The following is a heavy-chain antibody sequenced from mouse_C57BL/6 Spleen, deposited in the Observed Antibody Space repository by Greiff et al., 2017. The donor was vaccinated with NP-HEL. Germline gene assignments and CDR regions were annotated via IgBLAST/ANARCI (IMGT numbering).Heavy chain of an antibody. J-gene: IGHJ4*01. Sequence: VQLQQSGAELVKPGASVKISCKASGYAFSSYWMNWVKQRPGKGLEWIGQIYPGDGDTNYNGKFKGKATLTADKSSSTAYMQLSSLTSEDSAVYFCARETVVRAMDYWGQGTSVTVSS. CDR1: GYAFSSYW. CDR3: ARETVVRAMDY. V-gene: IGHV1-80*01. D-gene: IGHD1-1*01. CDR2: IYPGDGDT.